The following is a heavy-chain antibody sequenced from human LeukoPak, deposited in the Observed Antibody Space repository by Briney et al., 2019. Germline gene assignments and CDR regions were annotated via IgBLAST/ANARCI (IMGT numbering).Heavy chain of an antibody. Sequence: SETLSLTCTVCGGSISSYYWSWIRQPPGKGLEWIGYIYYSGSTNYNPSLKSRVTISVDTSKNQFSLKLRSVTAADPAVYFRARVPQWLVSAFDIWGQRTMVTVSS. CDR2: IYYSGST. V-gene: IGHV4-59*01. CDR1: GGSISSYY. J-gene: IGHJ3*02. CDR3: ARVPQWLVSAFDI. D-gene: IGHD6-19*01.